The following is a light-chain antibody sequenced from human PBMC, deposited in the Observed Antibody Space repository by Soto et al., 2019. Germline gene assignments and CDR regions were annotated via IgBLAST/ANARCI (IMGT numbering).Light chain of an antibody. CDR3: CSYTSSSTPYV. J-gene: IGLJ1*01. Sequence: QSALTQPASVSGSPGQSITISCTGTSSDVGGYNYVSWYQQHPGKAPKLMISDVSNRPSGVSNRFSGSKSANTASLTISGLQAEDEADYYCCSYTSSSTPYVFGTGTKLTVL. V-gene: IGLV2-14*01. CDR2: DVS. CDR1: SSDVGGYNY.